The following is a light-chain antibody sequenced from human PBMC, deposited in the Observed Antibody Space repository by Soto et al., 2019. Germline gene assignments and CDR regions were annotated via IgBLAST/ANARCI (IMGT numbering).Light chain of an antibody. V-gene: IGKV3-15*01. CDR1: QSLGTN. CDR3: QHYADWPLT. J-gene: IGKJ4*01. CDR2: GAS. Sequence: IVMTQSPGTLSLSPGERATLSCRASQSLGTNLGWYQQKPGQAPRLLIHGASTRATAIPARFSGSGSGTEFTLTIASLQSEDFAVYYCQHYADWPLTFGGGTKVEIK.